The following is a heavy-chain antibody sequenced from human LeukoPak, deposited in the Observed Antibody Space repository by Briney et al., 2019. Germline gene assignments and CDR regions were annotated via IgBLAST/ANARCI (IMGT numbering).Heavy chain of an antibody. CDR1: GYTFTSYG. CDR3: VRESGETGTTWFDP. Sequence: ASVKVSCKASGYTFTSYGISWVRQAPGQGLEWMGWISAYNGNTNYAQKLQGRVTMTTDTSTSTAYMELRSLRSDDTAVYYCVRESGETGTTWFDPWGQGTLVTVSS. V-gene: IGHV1-18*01. J-gene: IGHJ5*02. D-gene: IGHD1-7*01. CDR2: ISAYNGNT.